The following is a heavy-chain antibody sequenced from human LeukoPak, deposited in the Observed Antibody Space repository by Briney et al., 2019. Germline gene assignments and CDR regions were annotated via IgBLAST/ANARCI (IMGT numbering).Heavy chain of an antibody. CDR1: GFTFSNYA. V-gene: IGHV3-23*01. J-gene: IGHJ3*02. CDR3: ARRDDFDI. CDR2: INGSGNST. Sequence: GGSLRLSCSASGFTFSNYAMSWVRQAPGKGLEWVSAINGSGNSTYYADSVKGRFTISRDDARNSLYLQMNSLRVEDTAMYYCARRDDFDIWGQGTLVTVSS.